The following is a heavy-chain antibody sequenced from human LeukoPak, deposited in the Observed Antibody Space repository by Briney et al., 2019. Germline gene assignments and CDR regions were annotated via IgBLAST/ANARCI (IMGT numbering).Heavy chain of an antibody. D-gene: IGHD3-9*01. Sequence: PGGSLRLSCAASGFTFSSYSMNWVRQAPGKGLEWVSAISGSGGSTYYADSVKGRFTISRDNSKNTLYLQMNSLRAEDTAVYYCAKELRYFDWSHYFDYWGQGTLVTVSS. CDR1: GFTFSSYS. CDR2: ISGSGGST. CDR3: AKELRYFDWSHYFDY. J-gene: IGHJ4*02. V-gene: IGHV3-23*01.